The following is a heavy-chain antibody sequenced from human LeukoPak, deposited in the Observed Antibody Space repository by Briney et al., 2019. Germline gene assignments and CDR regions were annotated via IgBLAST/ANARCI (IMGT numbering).Heavy chain of an antibody. J-gene: IGHJ3*02. D-gene: IGHD2-2*01. CDR3: ARRDSLGYCSSTSCYSSAFDI. V-gene: IGHV1-69*01. CDR2: IIPIFGTA. Sequence: GSSVKVSCKASGGTFSSYAISWVRQAPGQGLEWMGGIIPIFGTANYAQKFQGRVTITADESTSTAYMELSSLRSEDTAVYYCARRDSLGYCSSTSCYSSAFDIWGQGTMVTVSS. CDR1: GGTFSSYA.